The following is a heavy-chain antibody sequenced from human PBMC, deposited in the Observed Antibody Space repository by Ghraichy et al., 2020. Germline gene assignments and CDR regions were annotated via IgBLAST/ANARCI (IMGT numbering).Heavy chain of an antibody. J-gene: IGHJ4*02. CDR3: TTDPATVARYYFDY. D-gene: IGHD6-19*01. V-gene: IGHV3-15*01. CDR1: GFTFSNAW. CDR2: IKSKTDGGTT. Sequence: GGSLRLSCAASGFTFSNAWMSWVRQAPGKGLEWVGRIKSKTDGGTTDYAAPVKGRFTISRDDSKNTLYLQMNSLKTEDTAVYYCTTDPATVARYYFDYWGQGTLVTVSS.